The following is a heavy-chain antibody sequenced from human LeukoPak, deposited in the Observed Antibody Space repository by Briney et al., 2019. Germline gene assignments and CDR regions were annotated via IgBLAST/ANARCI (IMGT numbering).Heavy chain of an antibody. V-gene: IGHV3-66*01. CDR2: IYSGGST. Sequence: GGSLRLSCAASGFTVSSNYMSWVRQAPGKGLEWVSVIYSGGSTYYADSVKGRFTISRDNSKNTLYLQMNSLRADDTAVYYCARDGGGGRYLEGYFDYWGQGTLVTVSS. CDR3: ARDGGGGRYLEGYFDY. CDR1: GFTVSSNY. J-gene: IGHJ4*02. D-gene: IGHD1-14*01.